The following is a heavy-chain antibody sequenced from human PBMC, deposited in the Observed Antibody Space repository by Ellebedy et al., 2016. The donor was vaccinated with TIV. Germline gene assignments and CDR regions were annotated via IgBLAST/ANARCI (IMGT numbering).Heavy chain of an antibody. Sequence: AASVKVSCKASGYTFTSYGISWVRQAPGRGLEWMGWLSSYNGNTKYALKFQGRVTMTTDTSTSTTYMELRGLRSDDTALYYCARIGGGVSGTSFDVWGQGTIVTVSS. D-gene: IGHD3-16*01. J-gene: IGHJ3*01. V-gene: IGHV1-18*04. CDR2: LSSYNGNT. CDR1: GYTFTSYG. CDR3: ARIGGGVSGTSFDV.